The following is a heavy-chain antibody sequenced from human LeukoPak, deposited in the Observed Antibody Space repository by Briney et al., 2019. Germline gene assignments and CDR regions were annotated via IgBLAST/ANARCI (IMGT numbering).Heavy chain of an antibody. CDR3: AKVNYYCTSTTCSDFYYYAMDV. CDR1: GFTFSTYG. V-gene: IGHV3-30*18. CDR2: ISYDGSDK. D-gene: IGHD2-2*01. J-gene: IGHJ6*02. Sequence: GGSLRLSCAVSGFTFSTYGMHWVRQAPGKGLDWVAVISYDGSDKYYADSVKDRFTISRDNSKNTLYLQMNSLRPEDTAVYYCAKVNYYCTSTTCSDFYYYAMDVWGQGTTVTVS.